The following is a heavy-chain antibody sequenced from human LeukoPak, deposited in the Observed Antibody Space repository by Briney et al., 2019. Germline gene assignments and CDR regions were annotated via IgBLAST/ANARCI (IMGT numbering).Heavy chain of an antibody. CDR3: AREGTGYYMDV. V-gene: IGHV3-11*01. Sequence: GGSLRLSCAVSGFTFSDYYINWIRQAPGKGLEWVSYISSSGISIHYADSVKGRFTISRDIAKNSLFLQMSRLRAEDTAVYYCAREGTGYYMDVWGKGTTVIVSS. CDR1: GFTFSDYY. CDR2: ISSSGISI. J-gene: IGHJ6*03. D-gene: IGHD1-1*01.